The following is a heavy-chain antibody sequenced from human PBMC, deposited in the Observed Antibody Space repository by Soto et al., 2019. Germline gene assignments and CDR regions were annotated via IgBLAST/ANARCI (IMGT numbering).Heavy chain of an antibody. J-gene: IGHJ4*02. V-gene: IGHV1-18*01. Sequence: ASVKVSCKSSGYTFTSYGISWVRQAPGQGLEWMAWISPYSANTRYVQKFQGRVIVTTDTSTSTAYLELRSLRSDDTALYYCARERGSYEGYFDYWGQGTLVTVSS. CDR3: ARERGSYEGYFDY. CDR1: GYTFTSYG. CDR2: ISPYSANT. D-gene: IGHD1-26*01.